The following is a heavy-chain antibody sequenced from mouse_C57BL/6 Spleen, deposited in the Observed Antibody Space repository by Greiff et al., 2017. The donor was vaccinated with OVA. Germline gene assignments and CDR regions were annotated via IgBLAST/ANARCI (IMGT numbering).Heavy chain of an antibody. CDR3: ARWDDYDGRDY. CDR1: GYSFTDYN. CDR2: INPNYGTT. Sequence: EVKLMESGPELVKPGASVKISCKASGYSFTDYNMNWVKQSNGKSLEWIGVINPNYGTTSYNQKFKGKATLTVDQSSSTAYMQLNSLTSEDAAVYYCARWDDYDGRDYWGQGTSVTVSS. J-gene: IGHJ4*01. D-gene: IGHD2-4*01. V-gene: IGHV1-39*01.